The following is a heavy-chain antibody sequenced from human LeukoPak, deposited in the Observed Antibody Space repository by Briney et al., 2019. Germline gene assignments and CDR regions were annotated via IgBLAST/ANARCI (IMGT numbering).Heavy chain of an antibody. Sequence: SETLSLTCSVSGDSISSARNYWGWIRQSPGKGLEWLASVYSSGSTHANPSLTSRVSISIHMSKNQFSLKLYSVTASDAAIYYCARHLSGTAMAHYFDFWGQGTLVTVSS. V-gene: IGHV4-39*01. CDR1: GDSISSARNY. CDR3: ARHLSGTAMAHYFDF. CDR2: VYSSGST. D-gene: IGHD5-18*01. J-gene: IGHJ4*02.